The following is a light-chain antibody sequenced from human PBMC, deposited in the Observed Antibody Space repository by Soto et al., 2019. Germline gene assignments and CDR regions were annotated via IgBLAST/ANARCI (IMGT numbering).Light chain of an antibody. J-gene: IGLJ2*01. Sequence: QSALTQPPSASGSPGQSVTISCTGTSSDVGGYNFVSWYQQHPGKAPKLMIYEVTKRPSGVPDRFSGSKSGNTASLTVSGLQDEDEADYYCSSYAGGNEVIFGGGTKVTVL. CDR2: EVT. CDR3: SSYAGGNEVI. V-gene: IGLV2-8*01. CDR1: SSDVGGYNF.